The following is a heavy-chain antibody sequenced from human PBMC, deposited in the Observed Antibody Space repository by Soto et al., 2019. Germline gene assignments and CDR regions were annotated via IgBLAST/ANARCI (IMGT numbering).Heavy chain of an antibody. CDR2: INHSGST. Sequence: PSETLSLTCAVYGGSFSGYYWSWIRQPPGKGLEWIGEINHSGSTNYNPSLKSRVTISVDTSKNQFSLKLSSVTAADTAVYYCARDQGRVVRTKRAFDIWGQGTMVTVSS. J-gene: IGHJ3*02. CDR1: GGSFSGYY. D-gene: IGHD3-3*01. V-gene: IGHV4-34*01. CDR3: ARDQGRVVRTKRAFDI.